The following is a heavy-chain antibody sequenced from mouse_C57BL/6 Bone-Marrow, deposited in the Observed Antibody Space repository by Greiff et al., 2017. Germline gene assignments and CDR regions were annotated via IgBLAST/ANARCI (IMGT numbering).Heavy chain of an antibody. CDR3: ARGRIYYGYD. CDR1: GYAFSSSW. Sequence: VQLQQSGPELVKPGASVKISCKASGYAFSSSWMNWVKQRPGKGLEWIGRIYPGDGDTNYNGKFKGKATLTADKSSSTAYMQLSSLTSEDSAVYFCARGRIYYGYDWGQGTTLTVSS. CDR2: IYPGDGDT. J-gene: IGHJ2*01. V-gene: IGHV1-82*01. D-gene: IGHD2-2*01.